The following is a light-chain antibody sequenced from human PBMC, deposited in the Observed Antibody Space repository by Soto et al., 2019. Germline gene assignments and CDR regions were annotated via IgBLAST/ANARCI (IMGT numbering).Light chain of an antibody. CDR3: QQRSNWPPT. CDR2: DAS. J-gene: IGKJ5*01. Sequence: EIVLTQCPATLSLSPGERATLSCRASQSVSSYLAWYQQKPGQAPRLLIYDASNRATGIPARFSGSGSGTDFTLTISSLEPEDFAVYYCQQRSNWPPTFGQGTRLAIK. CDR1: QSVSSY. V-gene: IGKV3-11*01.